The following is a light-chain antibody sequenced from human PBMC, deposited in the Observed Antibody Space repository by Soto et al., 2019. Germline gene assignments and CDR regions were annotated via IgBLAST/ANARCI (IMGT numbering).Light chain of an antibody. CDR3: QQYGDSPT. CDR2: GAS. CDR1: QSVRSSY. V-gene: IGKV3-20*01. J-gene: IGKJ4*01. Sequence: EIVLTQSPGTLSLSPGERATLSCRASQSVRSSYLAWYQQKPGQAPRLLIYGASSRATGIPDRFSGSGSGTXXTLTISRLEPEDLAVYYCQQYGDSPTFGGGTKVEIK.